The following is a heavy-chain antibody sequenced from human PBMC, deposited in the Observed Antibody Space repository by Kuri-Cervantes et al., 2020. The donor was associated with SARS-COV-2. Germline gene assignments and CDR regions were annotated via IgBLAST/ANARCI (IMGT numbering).Heavy chain of an antibody. CDR1: GFTVSSNY. D-gene: IGHD3-3*01. J-gene: IGHJ4*02. V-gene: IGHV3-30*18. CDR2: ISYDGSSE. CDR3: AKDFGVVIIDDLLDY. Sequence: GESLKISCAASGFTVSSNYMSWVRQAPGKGLEWVAVISYDGSSEYYVDSVKGRFTISRDNSKDTLYLQMNSLSAEDTAAYYCAKDFGVVIIDDLLDYWGQGTLVTVSS.